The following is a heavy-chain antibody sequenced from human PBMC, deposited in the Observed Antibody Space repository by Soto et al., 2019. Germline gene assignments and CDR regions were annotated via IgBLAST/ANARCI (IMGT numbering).Heavy chain of an antibody. D-gene: IGHD6-13*01. CDR1: GGSFSGYY. CDR2: INHSGST. CDR3: ARGPAAGTGGYFDY. J-gene: IGHJ4*02. V-gene: IGHV4-34*01. Sequence: PSETLSITCAVYGGSFSGYYWSWIRQPPGKGLEWIGEINHSGSTNYNPSLKSRVTISVDTSKNQFSLKLSSVTAADTAVYYCARGPAAGTGGYFDYWGQGTLVTVSS.